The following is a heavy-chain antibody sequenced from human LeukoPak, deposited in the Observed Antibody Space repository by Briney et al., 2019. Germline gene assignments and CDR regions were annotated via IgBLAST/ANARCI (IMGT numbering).Heavy chain of an antibody. D-gene: IGHD6-13*01. CDR1: GFTFSDLG. CDR2: ISSSGGTV. J-gene: IGHJ5*02. CDR3: ARTIAAADTRWFDP. V-gene: IGHV3-48*01. Sequence: GGSLRLSCTASGFTFSDLGMNWVRQAPGKGLEWVSYISSSGGTVYYADSVKGRFTLSRDNAEKSVYLQMNSLRAEDTAVYYCARTIAAADTRWFDPWGQGTLVTVSS.